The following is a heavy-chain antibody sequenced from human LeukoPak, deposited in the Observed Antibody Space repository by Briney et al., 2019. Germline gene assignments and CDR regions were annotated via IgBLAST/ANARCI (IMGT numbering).Heavy chain of an antibody. CDR1: GGSISSGDYY. J-gene: IGHJ6*03. CDR2: IYYSGST. V-gene: IGHV4-30-4*08. D-gene: IGHD3-10*01. Sequence: PSQTLSLTCTVSGGSISSGDYYWSWIRQPPGKGLEWIGYIYYSGSTYYNPSLKSRVTISVDTSKNQFSLKLSSVTAADTAVYYCARVRFSGSYFYNYMDVWGEGTTVTVSS. CDR3: ARVRFSGSYFYNYMDV.